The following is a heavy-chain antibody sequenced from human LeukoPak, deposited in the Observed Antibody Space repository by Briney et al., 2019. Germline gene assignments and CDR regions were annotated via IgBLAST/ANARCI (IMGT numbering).Heavy chain of an antibody. CDR2: INHSGST. V-gene: IGHV4-34*01. CDR3: AIVRFRGGGANYYYYFCGMDV. J-gene: IGHJ6*02. Sequence: SETLSLTCAVHGGSFCGYYSSWVRQPPGKGLEWIGEINHSGSTTYNPSLKSLVTMSVDTSKRQFSLKLISVNAADTGVYYCAIVRFRGGGANYYYYFCGMDVWGQGTTITVSS. CDR1: GGSFCGYY. D-gene: IGHD1-26*01.